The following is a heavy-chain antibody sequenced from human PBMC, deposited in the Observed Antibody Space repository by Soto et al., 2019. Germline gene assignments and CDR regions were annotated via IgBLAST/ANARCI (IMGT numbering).Heavy chain of an antibody. CDR1: GYSFRSYG. Sequence: ASVKVSCKASGYSFRSYGIQWVRQAPGQSLEWMGWINADNGDTKYSQNFQDRVTIIRDTSASTVYMELSSLRTEDTAVYYCSIVGIKSLRWFDPSDQASLLTVS. J-gene: IGHJ5*02. D-gene: IGHD1-20*01. V-gene: IGHV1-3*01. CDR2: INADNGDT. CDR3: SIVGIKSLRWFDP.